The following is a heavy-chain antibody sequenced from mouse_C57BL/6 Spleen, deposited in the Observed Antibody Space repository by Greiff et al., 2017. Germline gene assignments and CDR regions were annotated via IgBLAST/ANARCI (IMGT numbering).Heavy chain of an antibody. CDR3: ARFITTVVARYFDV. V-gene: IGHV1-26*01. CDR1: GYTFTDYY. CDR2: INPNNGGT. Sequence: EVQLQQSGPELVKPGASVKISCKASGYTFTDYYMNWVKQSHGKSLEWIGDINPNNGGTSYNQKFKGKATLTVDKSSSTAYMELRSLTSEDSAVYYGARFITTVVARYFDVWGTGTTVTVSS. J-gene: IGHJ1*03. D-gene: IGHD1-1*01.